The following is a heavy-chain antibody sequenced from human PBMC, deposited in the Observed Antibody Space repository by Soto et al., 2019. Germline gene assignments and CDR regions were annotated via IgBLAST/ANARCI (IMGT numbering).Heavy chain of an antibody. J-gene: IGHJ5*02. Sequence: AVSGGSISSGGYSWSWIRQPPGKGLEWIGYIYHSGSTYYNPSLKSRVTISVDRSKNQFSLKLSSVTAADTAVYYCARVNYYGSGSFYWFDPWGQGTLVTVSS. CDR2: IYHSGST. CDR1: GGSISSGGYS. CDR3: ARVNYYGSGSFYWFDP. D-gene: IGHD3-10*01. V-gene: IGHV4-30-2*01.